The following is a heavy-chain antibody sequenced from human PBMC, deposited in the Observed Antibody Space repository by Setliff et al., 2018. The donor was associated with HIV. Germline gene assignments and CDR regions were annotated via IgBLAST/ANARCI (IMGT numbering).Heavy chain of an antibody. D-gene: IGHD1-26*01. CDR1: GGSFSNYY. CDR2: LSPSGTT. CDR3: ATYSAGEGGRGY. J-gene: IGHJ4*02. V-gene: IGHV4-34*01. Sequence: SETLSLTCTVYGGSFSNYYTNWIRQPPGKGLEWIGELSPSGTTRSNPSLESRVTISQDTSKNQFSPRLNSVTAADTAVYYCATYSAGEGGRGYWGQGRLVTVSS.